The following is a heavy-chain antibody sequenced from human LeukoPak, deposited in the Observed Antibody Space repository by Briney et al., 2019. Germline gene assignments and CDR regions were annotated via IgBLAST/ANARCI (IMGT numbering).Heavy chain of an antibody. D-gene: IGHD3-16*01. CDR3: VRGQATAWGLDY. Sequence: GGSLRLSCAASGFTFSSYWMHWVRQAPGKGLVWVSRINTDGYTTQYADSVKGRFTISRDNAKNTLYLQMNSLRVEDTALYYCVRGQATAWGLDYWGQGTLVTVSS. CDR1: GFTFSSYW. V-gene: IGHV3-74*03. CDR2: INTDGYTT. J-gene: IGHJ4*02.